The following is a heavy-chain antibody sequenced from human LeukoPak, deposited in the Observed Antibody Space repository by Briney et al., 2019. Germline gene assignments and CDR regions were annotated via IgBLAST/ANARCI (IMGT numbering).Heavy chain of an antibody. D-gene: IGHD3-3*01. V-gene: IGHV1-69*04. CDR2: IIPILGIA. CDR1: GGTFSSYA. J-gene: IGHJ4*02. CDR3: ATGYTIFGVVDN. Sequence: SVKVACKASGGTFSSYAISWVRQAPGQGLEWMGRIIPILGIANYAQKFQGRVTITADKSTSTAYMELSSLRSEDTAVYYCATGYTIFGVVDNWGQGTLVTVSS.